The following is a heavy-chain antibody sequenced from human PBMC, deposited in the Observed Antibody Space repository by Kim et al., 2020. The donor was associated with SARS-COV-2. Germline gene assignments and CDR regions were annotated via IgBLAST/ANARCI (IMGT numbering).Heavy chain of an antibody. V-gene: IGHV4-34*01. CDR1: GGSFSVTSYY. CDR3: ARGVGSGSYFHY. J-gene: IGHJ4*02. CDR2: INRVGST. Sequence: SETLSLTCAVYGGSFSVTSYYWSWIRQPPGKGLEWIGEINRVGSTNYNPSLTGRVTISLATSNNQFSLKLTSVTAADTAVYYCARGVGSGSYFHYWGQGSLVTVSS. D-gene: IGHD3-10*01.